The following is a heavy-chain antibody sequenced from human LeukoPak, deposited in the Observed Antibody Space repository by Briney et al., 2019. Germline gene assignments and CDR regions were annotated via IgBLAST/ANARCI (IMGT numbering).Heavy chain of an antibody. Sequence: SETLSLTCTVSGGSISSSYYWSWIRQPPGKGLEWIGYIYYSGSTNYSPSLKSRVTISVDTSKNQFSLRLSSVTAADTAVYYCARVTGYIVEDYFDYWGQGTLVTVSS. D-gene: IGHD3-22*01. CDR1: GGSISSSYY. V-gene: IGHV4-61*01. CDR3: ARVTGYIVEDYFDY. CDR2: IYYSGST. J-gene: IGHJ4*02.